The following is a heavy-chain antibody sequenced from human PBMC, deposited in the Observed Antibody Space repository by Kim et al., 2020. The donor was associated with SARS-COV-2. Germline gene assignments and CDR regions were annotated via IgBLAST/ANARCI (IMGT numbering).Heavy chain of an antibody. CDR1: GYTFTSYG. Sequence: ASVKVSCKASGYTFTSYGISWVRQAPGQGLEWMGWISAYNGNTNFAQKLQGRVTMTTDTSTSTAYMELRSLRSDDTAVYYCASTYYYDSSGYYPAHDDYYYYGMDVWGQGTTVTVSS. J-gene: IGHJ6*02. CDR3: ASTYYYDSSGYYPAHDDYYYYGMDV. D-gene: IGHD3-22*01. CDR2: ISAYNGNT. V-gene: IGHV1-18*01.